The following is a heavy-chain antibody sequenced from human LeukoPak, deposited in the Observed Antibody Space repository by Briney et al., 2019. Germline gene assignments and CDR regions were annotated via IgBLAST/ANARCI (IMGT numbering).Heavy chain of an antibody. Sequence: PGRSLRLSCAASGFTFSSYWMHWVRQAPGKGLVWVARINSDGSSTNYADSVKGRFTISRDNAKNTLSLQMNSLRAEDTAVYYCARAQYYDSTTAGGMDVWGQGTTVTVSS. V-gene: IGHV3-74*01. CDR3: ARAQYYDSTTAGGMDV. J-gene: IGHJ6*02. CDR2: INSDGSST. D-gene: IGHD3-22*01. CDR1: GFTFSSYW.